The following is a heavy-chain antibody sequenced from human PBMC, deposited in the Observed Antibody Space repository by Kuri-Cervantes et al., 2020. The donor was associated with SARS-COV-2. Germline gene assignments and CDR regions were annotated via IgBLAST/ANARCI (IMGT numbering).Heavy chain of an antibody. CDR1: GGSFSSYY. CDR2: INHSGST. D-gene: IGHD2-2*01. CDR3: ARGLVPAAVPPDTVPRALYGMDV. J-gene: IGHJ6*02. Sequence: GSLRLSCAVYGGSFSSYYWSWIRQPPGKGLEWIGEINHSGSTNYNPSLKSRVTISVDTSKNQFSLKLSSVTAADTAVYYCARGLVPAAVPPDTVPRALYGMDVWGQGTTVTVSS. V-gene: IGHV4-34*01.